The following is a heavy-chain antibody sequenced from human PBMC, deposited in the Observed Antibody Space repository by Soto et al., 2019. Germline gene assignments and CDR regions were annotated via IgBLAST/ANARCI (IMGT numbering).Heavy chain of an antibody. Sequence: GGSLRLSFEASGFTFSSYEMNWVRQAPGKWLEWVSYISSSGSTIYYADSVKGRFTISRDNAKNSLYLQMNSLRAEDTAVYYCARGSLRISSIGPDYGMDVWGQGTTVTVYS. V-gene: IGHV3-48*03. D-gene: IGHD6-6*01. J-gene: IGHJ6*02. CDR1: GFTFSSYE. CDR3: ARGSLRISSIGPDYGMDV. CDR2: ISSSGSTI.